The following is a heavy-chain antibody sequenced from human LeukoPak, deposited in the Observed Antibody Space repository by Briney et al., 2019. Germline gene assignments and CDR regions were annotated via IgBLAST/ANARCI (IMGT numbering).Heavy chain of an antibody. CDR2: IYTSGTT. V-gene: IGHV4-4*07. CDR1: CGSINSYY. D-gene: IGHD3-22*01. J-gene: IGHJ4*02. Sequence: SETLSLTCTVSCGSINSYYWSWIRQPAGKGLECIGRIYTSGTTNYNPSLNSRVTMSVDTSKNQFSLHLRSVTAADTAVYYCASTTYDYVNSGHYFLDYWRQGSLVTVSS. CDR3: ASTTYDYVNSGHYFLDY.